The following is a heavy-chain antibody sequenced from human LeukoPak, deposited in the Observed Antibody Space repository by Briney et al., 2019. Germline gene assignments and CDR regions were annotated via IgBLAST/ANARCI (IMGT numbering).Heavy chain of an antibody. CDR1: GGTFSSYA. J-gene: IGHJ5*02. D-gene: IGHD3-3*01. CDR2: IIPIFGTA. V-gene: IGHV1-69*01. Sequence: GSSVKVSCKASGGTFSSYAISWVRQAPGQGLEWMGGIIPIFGTANYAQKFQGRVTITADESTSTAYMELSSLRSEDTAVYYCARRDITIFGVATNWFDPWGQGTLVTVSS. CDR3: ARRDITIFGVATNWFDP.